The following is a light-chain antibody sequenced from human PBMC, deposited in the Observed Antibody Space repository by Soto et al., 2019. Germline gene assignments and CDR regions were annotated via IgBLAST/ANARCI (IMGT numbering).Light chain of an antibody. CDR1: QSISTW. CDR2: DAS. CDR3: QYYNSYSRT. Sequence: DIQMTQSPSTLSASVGDRVTITCRASQSISTWLAWYQQKPGKAPKLLIYDASSLESGVPSRFSGSGSGTEFTLTISSLQPDDFATYYCQYYNSYSRTFGQGTKV. J-gene: IGKJ1*01. V-gene: IGKV1-5*01.